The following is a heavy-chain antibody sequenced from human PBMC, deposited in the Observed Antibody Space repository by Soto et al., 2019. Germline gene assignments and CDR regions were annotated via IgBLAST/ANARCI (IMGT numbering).Heavy chain of an antibody. Sequence: PTETLSLTCAVSGGFISSNNWWTWVRQPPGKGLEWIGYIYYSGSTNYNPSLKSRVTISVDTSKNQFSLKLSSVTAADTAVYYCARHYDSSGYYYGDFDYWGQGTQVTVSS. CDR2: IYYSGST. V-gene: IGHV4-4*02. CDR1: GGFISSNNW. J-gene: IGHJ4*02. D-gene: IGHD3-22*01. CDR3: ARHYDSSGYYYGDFDY.